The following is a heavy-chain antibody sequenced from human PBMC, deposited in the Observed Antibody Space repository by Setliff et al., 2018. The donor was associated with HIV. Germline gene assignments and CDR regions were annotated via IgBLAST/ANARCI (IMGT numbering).Heavy chain of an antibody. D-gene: IGHD7-27*01. V-gene: IGHV4-59*08. CDR2: IYYSGST. J-gene: IGHJ6*03. Sequence: SETLSLTCTVSGGSISSYYWSWIRQPPGKGLEWIGYIYYSGSTNYNPSLKSRATISVGTSKNQFSLKLSSVTAAYTAVYHCARHRKLGLGSDYYYMDVWGKGTTVTVSS. CDR3: ARHRKLGLGSDYYYMDV. CDR1: GGSISSYY.